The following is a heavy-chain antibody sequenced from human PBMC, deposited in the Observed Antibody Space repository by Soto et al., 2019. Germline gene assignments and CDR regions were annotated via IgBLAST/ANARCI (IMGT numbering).Heavy chain of an antibody. V-gene: IGHV4-39*01. CDR2: IYYSGST. Sequence: SETLSLTCTVSGGSISSSSYYWGWIRQPPGKGLEWIGSIYYSGSTYYNPSFKSRVTISVDTSKNQFSLKLSSVTAADTAVYYCARHLRVGATTDWFDPWGQGTLVTVS. D-gene: IGHD1-26*01. CDR1: GGSISSSSYY. CDR3: ARHLRVGATTDWFDP. J-gene: IGHJ5*02.